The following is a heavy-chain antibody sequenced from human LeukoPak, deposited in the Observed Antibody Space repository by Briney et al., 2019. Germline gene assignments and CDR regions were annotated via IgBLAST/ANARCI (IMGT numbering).Heavy chain of an antibody. V-gene: IGHV3-23*01. D-gene: IGHD6-6*01. Sequence: GGSLRLSCAASGFTFTNYVMTWVRQAPGKGLEWISTISVSGATTYYADSVQGRFTISRDNSKNTLSLRMNNLRAEDSAIYYCTSRKEYSTSSVYYWGQGTLVTVS. CDR1: GFTFTNYV. CDR3: TSRKEYSTSSVYY. CDR2: ISVSGATT. J-gene: IGHJ4*02.